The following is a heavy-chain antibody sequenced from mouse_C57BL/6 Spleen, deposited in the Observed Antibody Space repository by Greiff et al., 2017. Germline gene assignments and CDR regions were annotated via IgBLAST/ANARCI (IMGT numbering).Heavy chain of an antibody. V-gene: IGHV5-4*03. Sequence: EVKLMESGGGLVKPGGSLKLSCAASGFTFSSYAMSWVRQTPEKRLEWVATISDGGSYTYYPDNVKGRFTISRDNAKNNLYLQMSHLKSEDTAMYYGARGRVDYWGQGTTLTVSS. CDR3: ARGRVDY. CDR2: ISDGGSYT. J-gene: IGHJ2*01. CDR1: GFTFSSYA.